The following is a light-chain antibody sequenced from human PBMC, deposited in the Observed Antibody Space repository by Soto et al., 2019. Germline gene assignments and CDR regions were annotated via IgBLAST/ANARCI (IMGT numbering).Light chain of an antibody. CDR3: SSYTSSSTDV. J-gene: IGLJ1*01. CDR2: EVS. V-gene: IGLV2-14*01. Sequence: QSALTQPASVSGSPGQSITISCTGTSSDVGGYDYVSWYQHRPGKAPKLTIYEVSNRPSGVSNRFSGSKSGNTASLTISGLRAEDEAEYYCSSYTSSSTDVFGTGTKVTVL. CDR1: SSDVGGYDY.